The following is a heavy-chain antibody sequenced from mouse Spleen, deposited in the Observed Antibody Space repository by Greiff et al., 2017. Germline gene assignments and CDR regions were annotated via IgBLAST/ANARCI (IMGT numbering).Heavy chain of an antibody. J-gene: IGHJ2*01. Sequence: DVKLVESGPGLVKPSQSLSLTCSVTGYSITSGYYWYWIRQSPGNILEWMGYISYDGSNNYNPSLKNRISITRDTSKNQFFLKLNSVTTEDTATYYCAREGANFYFDYWGQGTTLTVSS. V-gene: IGHV3-6*01. CDR1: GYSITSGYY. D-gene: IGHD4-1*01. CDR3: AREGANFYFDY. CDR2: ISYDGSN.